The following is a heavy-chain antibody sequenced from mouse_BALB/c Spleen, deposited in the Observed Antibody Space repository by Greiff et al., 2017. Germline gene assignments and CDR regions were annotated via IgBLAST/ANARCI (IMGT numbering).Heavy chain of an antibody. Sequence: EVQGVESGGGLVQPGGSLKLSCAASGFTFSSYGMSWVRQTPDKRLELVATINSNGGSTYYPDSVKGRFTISRDNAKNTLYLQMSSLKSEDTAMYYCARHGGTGMDYWGQGTSVTVSS. J-gene: IGHJ4*01. CDR3: ARHGGTGMDY. CDR2: INSNGGST. V-gene: IGHV5-6-3*01. D-gene: IGHD3-3*01. CDR1: GFTFSSYG.